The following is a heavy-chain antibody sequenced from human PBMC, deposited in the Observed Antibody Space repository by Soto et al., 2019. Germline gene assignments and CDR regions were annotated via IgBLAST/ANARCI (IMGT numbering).Heavy chain of an antibody. CDR2: IYWDNDR. D-gene: IGHD2-15*01. Sequence: QITLKESGPTLVEPTETLTLTCSFSGFSLSNSGVGVGWFRQAPGKALECLAIIYWDNDRRYNPSLKNRLSITKDTPRNQVFLIMIYMEPVDLGTFYCAHRVSYSVSWDGGCFDPWGQGAPVTVS. V-gene: IGHV2-5*02. CDR1: GFSLSNSGVG. J-gene: IGHJ5*02. CDR3: AHRVSYSVSWDGGCFDP.